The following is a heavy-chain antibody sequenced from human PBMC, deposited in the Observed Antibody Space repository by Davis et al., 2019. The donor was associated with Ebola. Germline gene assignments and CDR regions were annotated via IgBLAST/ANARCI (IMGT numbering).Heavy chain of an antibody. J-gene: IGHJ4*02. V-gene: IGHV4-34*01. D-gene: IGHD3-16*02. CDR3: ATGYIWGSYPEGS. CDR1: GGSFSGYY. CDR2: INHSGST. Sequence: MPSETLSLTCAVSGGSFSGYYWSWIRQPPGQGLERIGEINHSGSTNYNPSLKSPVTITVDTSKNQSSLRLSSVTAADTAAYYCATGYIWGSYPEGSWGQGTLVTVSS.